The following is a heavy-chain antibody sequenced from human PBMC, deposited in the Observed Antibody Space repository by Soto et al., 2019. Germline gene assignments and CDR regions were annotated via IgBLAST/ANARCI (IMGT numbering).Heavy chain of an antibody. Sequence: EVQLVESGGGLVQPGGSLRLSCAASEFSFSNYWMHWVRQTPGKGLVWVSRISNDGTTTTYADSVKGRFTISRDNAKNTLSLQMNSLRAEDTAVYYCGRETTQIATWAVDFWGQGTLVTVSS. CDR3: GRETTQIATWAVDF. V-gene: IGHV3-74*01. J-gene: IGHJ4*02. CDR1: EFSFSNYW. CDR2: ISNDGTTT. D-gene: IGHD2-21*01.